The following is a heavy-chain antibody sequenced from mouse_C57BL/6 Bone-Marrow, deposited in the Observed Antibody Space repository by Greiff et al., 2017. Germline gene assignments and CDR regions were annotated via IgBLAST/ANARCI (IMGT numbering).Heavy chain of an antibody. D-gene: IGHD2-1*01. J-gene: IGHJ2*01. CDR1: GFTFTDYY. V-gene: IGHV7-3*01. CDR2: IRNKANGYTT. CDR3: ARCLYSYYFDY. Sequence: EVQVVESGGGLVQPGGSLSLSCAASGFTFTDYYMSWVRQPPGKALEWLGFIRNKANGYTTEYSASVKGRFTISRDNSQSILYLQMNALRAEDSSTYYCARCLYSYYFDYWGQGTTLTVSS.